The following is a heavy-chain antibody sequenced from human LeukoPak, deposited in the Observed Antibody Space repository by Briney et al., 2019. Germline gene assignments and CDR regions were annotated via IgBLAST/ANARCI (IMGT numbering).Heavy chain of an antibody. CDR1: GFTFSSYG. J-gene: IGHJ4*02. V-gene: IGHV3-33*01. CDR2: IWYDGSNK. Sequence: GGSLRLSCAASGFTFSSYGMHWVRQAPGKGLEWVAVIWYDGSNKYYADSVKGRFTISRDNSKNTLYLQMNSLRAEDTAVYYCARDLPVIEGGSGWYPTGYWGQGTLVTVSS. D-gene: IGHD6-19*01. CDR3: ARDLPVIEGGSGWYPTGY.